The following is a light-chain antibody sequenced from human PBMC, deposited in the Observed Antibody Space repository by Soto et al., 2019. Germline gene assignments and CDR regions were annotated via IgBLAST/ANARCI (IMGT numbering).Light chain of an antibody. J-gene: IGKJ2*01. CDR1: QSVSSY. CDR2: DAS. CDR3: QQRSNWPLYT. V-gene: IGKV3-11*01. Sequence: EFVLTQSPATLSLSPGERATLSCRASQSVSSYLAWYQQKPGQAPRLLIYDASTRATGIPARFSGSGSGTDFTLTIISLEPEDFAVYYCQQRSNWPLYTFGQGTKLEIK.